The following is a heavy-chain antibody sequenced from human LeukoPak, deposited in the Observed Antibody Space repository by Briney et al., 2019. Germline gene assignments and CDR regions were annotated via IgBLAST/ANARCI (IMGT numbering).Heavy chain of an antibody. D-gene: IGHD2-15*01. CDR3: AAQPCSVGRCYLDY. CDR2: ISHHGSDQ. CDR1: GVTFSNLA. J-gene: IGHJ4*02. Sequence: GRSLRLSCAASGVTFSNLAMHWVRQAPGKGLGWVAVISHHGSDQFYAGSVKGRFTISRDNSKNTLFLQMNSLGAEDTAVYYCAAQPCSVGRCYLDYWGQGTLVTASS. V-gene: IGHV3-30*04.